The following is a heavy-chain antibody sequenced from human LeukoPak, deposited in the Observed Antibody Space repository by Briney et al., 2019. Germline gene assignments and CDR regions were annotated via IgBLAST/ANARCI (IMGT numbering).Heavy chain of an antibody. J-gene: IGHJ6*02. CDR1: GRTFSSYA. CDR3: AGNSNWPLGYYYYGMDV. Sequence: ASVKVSCKASGRTFSSYAISWVRQAPGKGLEWMGRIIPILGIVNYAQKFQGRVTITADKSTSTAYMELSSLRSEDTAVYYCAGNSNWPLGYYYYGMDVWGQGTTVTVSS. CDR2: IIPILGIV. V-gene: IGHV1-69*04.